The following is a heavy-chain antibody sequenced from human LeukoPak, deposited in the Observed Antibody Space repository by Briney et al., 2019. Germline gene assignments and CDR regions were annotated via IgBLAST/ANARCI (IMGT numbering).Heavy chain of an antibody. J-gene: IGHJ4*02. V-gene: IGHV4-4*07. CDR2: TYTSGST. Sequence: SETLSLTCTVSGGSISSYYWSWIRQPAGKGLEXXXXTYTSGSTNYNPSLKSRVTMSVDTSKNQFSLKLSSVTAADTAVYYCARARYYYDSSGSHFDYWGQGTLVTVSS. CDR1: GGSISSYY. CDR3: ARARYYYDSSGSHFDY. D-gene: IGHD3-22*01.